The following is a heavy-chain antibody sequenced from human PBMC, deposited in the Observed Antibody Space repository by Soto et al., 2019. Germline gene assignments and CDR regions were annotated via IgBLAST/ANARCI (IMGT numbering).Heavy chain of an antibody. CDR1: GGTFSSYT. D-gene: IGHD3-16*02. CDR3: ARDSGSASTDYIWGSYPGWFDP. J-gene: IGHJ5*02. V-gene: IGHV1-69*08. Sequence: QVQLVQSGAEVKKPGSSVKVSCKASGGTFSSYTISWVRQAPGQVLEWMGRIIPSLGIANYAQKFQGRVTITADKSTSTAYMELSSLRSEDTAVYYCARDSGSASTDYIWGSYPGWFDPWGQGTLVPVSS. CDR2: IIPSLGIA.